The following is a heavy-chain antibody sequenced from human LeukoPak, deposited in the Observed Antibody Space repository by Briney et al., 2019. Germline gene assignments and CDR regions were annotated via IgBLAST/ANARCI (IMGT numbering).Heavy chain of an antibody. D-gene: IGHD3-22*01. CDR2: ILHDGSNK. J-gene: IGHJ3*02. V-gene: IGHV3-30-3*01. Sequence: GGSLRLSCAASGFTFSSYSMHWVRQAPGKGLEWVAVILHDGSNKYYADSVKGRFTISRDNSKNTMYLQMNSLRAEDTAMYYCARAPMSYDSSGFGGAFDIWGQGTMVTVSS. CDR3: ARAPMSYDSSGFGGAFDI. CDR1: GFTFSSYS.